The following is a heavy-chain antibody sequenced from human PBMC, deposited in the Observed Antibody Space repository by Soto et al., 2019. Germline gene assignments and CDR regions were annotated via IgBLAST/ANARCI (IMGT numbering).Heavy chain of an antibody. J-gene: IGHJ6*02. D-gene: IGHD2-15*01. CDR2: IYSGGST. V-gene: IGHV3-66*01. Sequence: PGGSLRLSCAASGFTFSSYGMTWVRQAPGKGLEWVSIIYSGGSTYYADSVKGRFTISRDNSKNTLYLQMNSLRAEDTAVYYCARDRHCSGGSCFYYGMDVWGQGTTVTVSS. CDR3: ARDRHCSGGSCFYYGMDV. CDR1: GFTFSSYG.